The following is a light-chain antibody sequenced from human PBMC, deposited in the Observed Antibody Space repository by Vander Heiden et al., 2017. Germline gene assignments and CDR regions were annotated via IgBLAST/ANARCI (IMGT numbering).Light chain of an antibody. Sequence: EIVLTQSPATLSLSPGERPPLPFRASQSVISYLAWYQQKPGQAPRLLIYDASNRATGIPARFSGSGAGTDFTLTISSLEPEDFAVYYCQQRSNWPPLTFGGGTKVEIK. CDR2: DAS. V-gene: IGKV3-11*01. J-gene: IGKJ4*01. CDR1: QSVISY. CDR3: QQRSNWPPLT.